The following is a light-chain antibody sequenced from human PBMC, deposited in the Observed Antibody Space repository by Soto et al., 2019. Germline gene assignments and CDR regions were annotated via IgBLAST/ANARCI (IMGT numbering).Light chain of an antibody. V-gene: IGLV2-18*02. CDR1: SSDVGSYNR. Sequence: QSALTQPPSVSGSPGQSVTIPCTATSSDVGSYNRVSWYQQPPGTPPKLIIYEVSNRPSGVPHRFSGSKSGNTASLTISGLQAEDEADYYCCSYAGSDTWVFGGGTKLTVL. CDR2: EVS. J-gene: IGLJ3*02. CDR3: CSYAGSDTWV.